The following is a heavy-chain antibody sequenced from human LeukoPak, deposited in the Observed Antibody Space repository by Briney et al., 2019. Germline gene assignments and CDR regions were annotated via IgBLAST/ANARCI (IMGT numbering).Heavy chain of an antibody. Sequence: GGSLRLSCAASGFTFNNYALTWVRQTPGKGLECVSAISGDGVSPYYADSVRGRFTISRDNSKDTLYLQMNSLRVEDTAVYFCARDPGAFPYFFDCWGQGTLVTVSS. CDR1: GFTFNNYA. J-gene: IGHJ4*02. V-gene: IGHV3-23*01. D-gene: IGHD4/OR15-4a*01. CDR2: ISGDGVSP. CDR3: ARDPGAFPYFFDC.